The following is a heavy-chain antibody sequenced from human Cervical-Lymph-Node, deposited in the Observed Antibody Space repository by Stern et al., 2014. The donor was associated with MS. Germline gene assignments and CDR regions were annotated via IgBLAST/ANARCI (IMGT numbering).Heavy chain of an antibody. V-gene: IGHV3-74*03. D-gene: IGHD3-16*01. CDR1: GFIFSSYW. J-gene: IGHJ4*02. Sequence: EVQLVESGGDLVQPGGSLRLSCAASGFIFSSYWMQWVRQAPGKGLVWVSHINSDGSSTTYADSVKGRFTTSRDNAKNKLYLQMDDLRAEDTAVYFCVRDNYGTDYWGQGTLVTVSS. CDR2: INSDGSST. CDR3: VRDNYGTDY.